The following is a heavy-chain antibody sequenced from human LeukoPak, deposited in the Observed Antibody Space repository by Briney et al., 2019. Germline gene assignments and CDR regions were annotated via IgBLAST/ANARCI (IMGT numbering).Heavy chain of an antibody. CDR3: ARGDLGPLDY. J-gene: IGHJ4*02. CDR1: GGSISSYY. CDR2: IYYSGST. D-gene: IGHD3-16*01. V-gene: IGHV4-59*12. Sequence: PSETLSLTCTVSGGSISSYYWSWIRQPPGKGLEWIGYIYYSGSTNYNPSLKSRVTMSVDTSKNQFSLKLSSVTAADTAVYYCARGDLGPLDYWGQGTLVTVSS.